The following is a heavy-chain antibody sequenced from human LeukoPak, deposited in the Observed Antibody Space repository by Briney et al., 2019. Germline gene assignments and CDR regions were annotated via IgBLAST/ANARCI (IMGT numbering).Heavy chain of an antibody. V-gene: IGHV1-3*01. CDR1: GYTFITYA. Sequence: ASVKVSCKASGYTFITYAMHWVRQAPGQRLEWKGWINAGNGDTKYSQKFHGRVIFTRDTSANTAYMELSSLRSEDTAVYYCARSCSGGSCYPSPLDYWGQGSLVTVSS. J-gene: IGHJ4*02. CDR3: ARSCSGGSCYPSPLDY. D-gene: IGHD2-15*01. CDR2: INAGNGDT.